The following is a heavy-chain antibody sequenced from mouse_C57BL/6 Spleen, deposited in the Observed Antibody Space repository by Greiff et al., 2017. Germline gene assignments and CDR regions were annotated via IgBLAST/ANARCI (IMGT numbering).Heavy chain of an antibody. D-gene: IGHD1-1*01. CDR1: GYAFTNYL. CDR2: INPGSGGT. V-gene: IGHV1-54*01. CDR3: ARAYGSGFDY. J-gene: IGHJ2*01. Sequence: QVQLQQSGAELVRPGTSVKVSCKASGYAFTNYLIEWVKQRPGQGLEWIGVINPGSGGTNYNEKFKGKATLTADKSSSTAYMQLSSLTSEDSAVYFGARAYGSGFDYWGQGTTLTVSS.